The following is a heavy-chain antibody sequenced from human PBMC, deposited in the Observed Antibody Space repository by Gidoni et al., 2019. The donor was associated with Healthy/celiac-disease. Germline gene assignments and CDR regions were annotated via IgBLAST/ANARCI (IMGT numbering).Heavy chain of an antibody. CDR2: IIPILGIA. V-gene: IGHV1-69*09. CDR3: ARAVTTTPRWYFDL. D-gene: IGHD4-17*01. Sequence: QVQLVQSGAEVKKPGSSVKVSCKASGGTFSSYAISWVRQAPGQGLEWMGRIIPILGIANYAQKFQGRVTITADKSTITAYMELSSLRSEDTAVYYCARAVTTTPRWYFDLWGRGTLVTVSS. CDR1: GGTFSSYA. J-gene: IGHJ2*01.